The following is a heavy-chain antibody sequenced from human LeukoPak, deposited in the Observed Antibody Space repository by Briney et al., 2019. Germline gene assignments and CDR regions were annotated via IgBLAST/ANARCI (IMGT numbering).Heavy chain of an antibody. V-gene: IGHV4-34*01. CDR3: ARGEAIFGVVIPFDY. CDR1: GGSFSGYY. Sequence: SETLSLTCAVYGGSFSGYYWSWIRQPPGKGLEWVGSIYYSGSTYYNPSLKSRVTISVDTTKNQFSLKLSSVTAADTAVYYCARGEAIFGVVIPFDYWGQGTLVTVSS. D-gene: IGHD3-3*01. J-gene: IGHJ4*02. CDR2: IYYSGST.